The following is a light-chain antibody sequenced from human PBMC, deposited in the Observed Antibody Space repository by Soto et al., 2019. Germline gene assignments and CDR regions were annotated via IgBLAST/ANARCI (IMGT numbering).Light chain of an antibody. CDR3: LLSYSSADV. CDR1: TGAVTSGHY. Sequence: QAVVTQEPSLTVSPGGTVTLTCDSSTGAVTSGHYPYWFQQKPGQAPRTLIFDTSNKHSWTPARFSGSLLGGKAALTLSGAQPEDEAEYYCLLSYSSADVFGTGTKVTVL. V-gene: IGLV7-46*01. CDR2: DTS. J-gene: IGLJ1*01.